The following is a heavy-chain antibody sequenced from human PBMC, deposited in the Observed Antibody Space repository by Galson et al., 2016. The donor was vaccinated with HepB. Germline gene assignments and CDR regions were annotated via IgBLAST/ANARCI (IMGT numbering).Heavy chain of an antibody. CDR1: GYTFTNYA. J-gene: IGHJ3*02. CDR3: ARVLGLRPFDI. V-gene: IGHV1-3*01. D-gene: IGHD1-26*01. CDR2: INAGNGNT. Sequence: SVKVSCKASGYTFTNYAMHWVRQAPGQGLEWMGWINAGNGNTKYSQKFQGRVTFTRGTSASTAYVELRSLRSEDTAVYYCARVLGLRPFDIWGQGTMVTVSS.